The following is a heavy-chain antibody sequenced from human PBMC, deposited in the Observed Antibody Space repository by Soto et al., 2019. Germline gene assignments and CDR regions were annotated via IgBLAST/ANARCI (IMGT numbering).Heavy chain of an antibody. J-gene: IGHJ6*02. CDR1: GYTFTSYG. D-gene: IGHD2-15*01. CDR2: ISAYNGNT. CDR3: ARVRFEDSCASAPGLDV. V-gene: IGHV1-18*01. Sequence: ASVKVSCKASGYTFTSYGISWVRQAPGQGVEWMGWISAYNGNTNYAQKLQGRVTMTTDTSTSTAYMELRSLRSDDTAVYYCARVRFEDSCASAPGLDVWGQGXTVTVYS.